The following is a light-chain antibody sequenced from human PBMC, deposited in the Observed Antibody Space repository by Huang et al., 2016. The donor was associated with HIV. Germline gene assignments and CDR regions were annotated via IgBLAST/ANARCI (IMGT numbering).Light chain of an antibody. V-gene: IGKV3-11*01. CDR2: EAS. Sequence: EIVLTQSPATLSLSPGERATLSCRASQSVSSYLAWYQQKPGQAPRLLIYEASNRATGIPARVSGSGSGTDFTLTISSLEPEDFAVYYCQQRSNLLTFGGGTKVEIK. CDR1: QSVSSY. J-gene: IGKJ4*01. CDR3: QQRSNLLT.